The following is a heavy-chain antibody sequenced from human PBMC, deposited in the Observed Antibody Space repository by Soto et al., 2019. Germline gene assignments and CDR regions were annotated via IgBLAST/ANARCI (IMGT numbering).Heavy chain of an antibody. Sequence: SETLSLTCAVYGGSFSGYYWSWIRQPPGKGLEWIGEINHSGSTNYNPSLKSRVTISVDTSKNQFSLKLSSVTAADTAVYYCARVIGLVVVAATEGEIHGMDVWGQGTTVTVSS. V-gene: IGHV4-34*01. D-gene: IGHD2-15*01. CDR1: GGSFSGYY. CDR2: INHSGST. J-gene: IGHJ6*02. CDR3: ARVIGLVVVAATEGEIHGMDV.